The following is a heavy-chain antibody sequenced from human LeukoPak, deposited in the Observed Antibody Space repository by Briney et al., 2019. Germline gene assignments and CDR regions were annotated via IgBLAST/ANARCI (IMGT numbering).Heavy chain of an antibody. CDR3: ASGADYYYYGMDV. CDR1: GGTFSSYA. D-gene: IGHD1-26*01. Sequence: SVKVSCKASGGTFSSYAISWVRQAPGQGLEWMGGIIPIFGTANYAQKIQGRVTITADEFTSTAYMELSSLRTEDTAVYYCASGADYYYYGMDVWGQGTTVSVSS. V-gene: IGHV1-69*13. CDR2: IIPIFGTA. J-gene: IGHJ6*02.